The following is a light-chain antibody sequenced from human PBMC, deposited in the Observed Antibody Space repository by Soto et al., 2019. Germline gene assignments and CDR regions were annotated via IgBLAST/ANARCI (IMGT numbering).Light chain of an antibody. CDR1: QSVSSN. CDR2: GAS. Sequence: EIVMTQSPAPLSVSPGERATLSWMASQSVSSNLAWYQQKPGQAPRLLIYGASPRATGIPARFSGSRSGTEFTLTISSLQSEDVAVYYCQQYNNWPPWTFGQGTK. V-gene: IGKV3-15*01. CDR3: QQYNNWPPWT. J-gene: IGKJ1*01.